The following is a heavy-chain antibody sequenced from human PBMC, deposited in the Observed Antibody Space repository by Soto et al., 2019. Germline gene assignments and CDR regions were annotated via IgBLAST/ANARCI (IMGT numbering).Heavy chain of an antibody. CDR3: ANGQYSGVEGGLDS. D-gene: IGHD1-26*01. Sequence: EVHLLESGGGLVQPGGSLRLSCAASGLTFKSYAMSWVRQAPGKGRELVSGISGSGVRTDYADSVKGRFTISRDNSKNTLYLQMNSLRVEATALYYCANGQYSGVEGGLDSWGQGTLVTVSS. V-gene: IGHV3-23*01. CDR1: GLTFKSYA. CDR2: ISGSGVRT. J-gene: IGHJ4*02.